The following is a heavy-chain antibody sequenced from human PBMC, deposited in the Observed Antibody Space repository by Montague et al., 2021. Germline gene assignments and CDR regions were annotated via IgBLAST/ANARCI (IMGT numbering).Heavy chain of an antibody. CDR3: AKQDYFVSGTSYKGFDP. V-gene: IGHV4-59*08. CDR2: MFYGGAT. J-gene: IGHJ5*02. CDR1: SGSIFHAH. Sequence: SETLSLTCTVSSGSIFHAHWSWVRQLPGKGLEWLGSMFYGGATSNNPSLKSRVTMSIDTSTNQFSLKLSFVTAADTAVYYCAKQDYFVSGTSYKGFDPWSQGILVTVSS. D-gene: IGHD3-10*01.